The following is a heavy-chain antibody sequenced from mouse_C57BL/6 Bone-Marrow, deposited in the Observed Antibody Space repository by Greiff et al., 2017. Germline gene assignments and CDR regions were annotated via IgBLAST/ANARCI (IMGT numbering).Heavy chain of an antibody. CDR3: ATRRAY. V-gene: IGHV1-81*01. CDR1: GYTFTSYG. Sequence: VQLQQSGAELARPGASVKLSCKASGYTFTSYGISWVKQRTGQGLEWIGEISPRSGNTYYNEKFKGKATLTADKSSSTAYMELRSLTSEDSAVYFCATRRAYWGQGTLVTVSA. CDR2: ISPRSGNT. J-gene: IGHJ3*01.